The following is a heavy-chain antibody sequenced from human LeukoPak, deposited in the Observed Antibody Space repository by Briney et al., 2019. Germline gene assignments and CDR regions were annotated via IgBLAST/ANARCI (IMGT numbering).Heavy chain of an antibody. V-gene: IGHV3-13*01. CDR3: ARMDWNDGVYYGMDV. CDR2: IGTAGDT. Sequence: GGSLRLSCAASGFTFSSYDMHWVRQATGKGLGWVSAIGTAGDTYYPGSVKGRFTISRENAKNSLYLQMNSLRAGDTAVYYCARMDWNDGVYYGMDVWGQGTTVTVSS. J-gene: IGHJ6*02. CDR1: GFTFSSYD. D-gene: IGHD1-1*01.